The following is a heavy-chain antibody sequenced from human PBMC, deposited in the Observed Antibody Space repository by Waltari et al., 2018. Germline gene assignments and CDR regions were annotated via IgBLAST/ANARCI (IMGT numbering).Heavy chain of an antibody. Sequence: QVQLQQWGAGLLKPSETLSLTCAVYGGSFSGYYWSWIRQPPGKGLEWIGEINHSGSTNSHPSLKSRVTISVDTSKNQFSLKLSSVTAADTAVYYCARGPLVSIDYWGQGTLVTVSS. V-gene: IGHV4-34*01. J-gene: IGHJ4*02. CDR1: GGSFSGYY. CDR3: ARGPLVSIDY. CDR2: INHSGST. D-gene: IGHD2-8*02.